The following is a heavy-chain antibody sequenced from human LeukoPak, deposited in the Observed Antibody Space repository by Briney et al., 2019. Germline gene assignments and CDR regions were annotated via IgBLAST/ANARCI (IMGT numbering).Heavy chain of an antibody. V-gene: IGHV4-59*12. CDR3: ARELAARRGFDY. J-gene: IGHJ4*02. CDR2: IYYSGST. D-gene: IGHD6-6*01. Sequence: SETLSLTCAVYGGSFSGYYWSWIRQPPGKGLEWIGYIYYSGSTYYNPSLKSRVTISVDTSKNQFSLKLSSVTAADTAVYYCARELAARRGFDYWGQGTLVTVSS. CDR1: GGSFSGYY.